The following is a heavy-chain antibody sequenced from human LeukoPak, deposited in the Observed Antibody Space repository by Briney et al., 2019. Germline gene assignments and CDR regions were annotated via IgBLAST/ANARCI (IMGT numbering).Heavy chain of an antibody. J-gene: IGHJ4*02. Sequence: GGSLRLSCAASGFTFSNYAMNWIRQAPERGLEWVSAISGSGGSTYYADSVKGRFTISRDNSKNTLYLQMNSLRAEDTAVYYCAKDLAGSGSYSFDYWGQGTLVTVSS. D-gene: IGHD1-26*01. CDR1: GFTFSNYA. CDR2: ISGSGGST. CDR3: AKDLAGSGSYSFDY. V-gene: IGHV3-23*01.